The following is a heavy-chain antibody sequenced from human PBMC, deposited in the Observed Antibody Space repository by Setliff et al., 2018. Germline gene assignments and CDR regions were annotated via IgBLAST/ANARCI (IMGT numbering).Heavy chain of an antibody. CDR1: GYTFTSYD. CDR3: ARGGIGFSEITIFGVALYWFDP. D-gene: IGHD3-3*01. J-gene: IGHJ5*02. V-gene: IGHV1-8*01. Sequence: ASVKVSCKASGYTFTSYDINWVRQVTGQGFEWMGRINPDSGDTDYARNFQGRVTMTRDTSMSTAYMELSSLRSDDTAVYYCARGGIGFSEITIFGVALYWFDPWGQGTLVTVSS. CDR2: INPDSGDT.